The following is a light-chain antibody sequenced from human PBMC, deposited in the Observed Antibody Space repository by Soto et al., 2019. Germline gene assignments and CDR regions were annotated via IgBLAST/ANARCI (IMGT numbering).Light chain of an antibody. CDR3: QEYNSYWM. V-gene: IGKV1-5*03. J-gene: IGKJ1*01. Sequence: DIQMTQSPSTLSASLGDRVTITGRASQRISTGLACYQQKPGKAHKLLIYKASSLESGVPSRFSGSGSGTALTFTVSSVQTDDFGTYYCQEYNSYWMFGQGTKVHI. CDR1: QRISTG. CDR2: KAS.